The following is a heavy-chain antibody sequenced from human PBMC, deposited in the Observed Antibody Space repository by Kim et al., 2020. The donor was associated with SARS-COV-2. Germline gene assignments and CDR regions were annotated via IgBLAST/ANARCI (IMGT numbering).Heavy chain of an antibody. CDR3: AKDSGLYDYGDYGVGYFDY. D-gene: IGHD4-17*01. V-gene: IGHV3-23*03. J-gene: IGHJ4*03. CDR2: IYSGGSST. CDR1: GFTFSSYA. Sequence: GGSLRLSCAASGFTFSSYAMSWVRQAPGKGLEWVSVIYSGGSSTYYADSVKGRFTISRDNSKNTLYLQMNSLRAEDTAVYYCAKDSGLYDYGDYGVGYFDYWGQGTLVTVSS.